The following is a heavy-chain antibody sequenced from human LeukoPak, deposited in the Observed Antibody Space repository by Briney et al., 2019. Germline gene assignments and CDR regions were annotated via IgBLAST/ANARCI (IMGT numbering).Heavy chain of an antibody. V-gene: IGHV4-31*03. CDR3: ARSQHCSSTSCFGFDP. D-gene: IGHD2-2*01. Sequence: SETLSLTCTVSGGSISSGGYYWSWIRQHPGKGLEWIGYIYYSGSTYYNPSLKSRVTISVDTSKNQFSLKLSSATAADTAVYYCARSQHCSSTSCFGFDPWGQGTLVTVSS. J-gene: IGHJ5*02. CDR2: IYYSGST. CDR1: GGSISSGGYY.